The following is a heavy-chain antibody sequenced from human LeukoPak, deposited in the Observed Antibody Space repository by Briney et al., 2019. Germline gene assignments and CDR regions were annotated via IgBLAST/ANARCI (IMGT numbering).Heavy chain of an antibody. J-gene: IGHJ4*02. Sequence: PSETLSLTCTVSGGSISSSSYYWGWIRQPPGKGLEWIGSIYYSGSTYYNPSLKSRVTISVDTSKNQFSLKLSSVTAADTAVYYCARDCSGGSCCIDYWGQGTLVTVSS. CDR3: ARDCSGGSCCIDY. V-gene: IGHV4-39*07. CDR2: IYYSGST. D-gene: IGHD2-15*01. CDR1: GGSISSSSYY.